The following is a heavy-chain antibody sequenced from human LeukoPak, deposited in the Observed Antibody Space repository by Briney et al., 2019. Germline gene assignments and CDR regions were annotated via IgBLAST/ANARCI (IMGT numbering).Heavy chain of an antibody. CDR3: AKEGELPTDFDY. CDR1: GFIFRSYS. D-gene: IGHD3-16*01. V-gene: IGHV3-23*01. CDR2: VRGSGTNA. Sequence: GGAPRLSRGASGFIFRSYSMSWGRQAPGKGVEWVSSVRGSGTNAIYADSVKGRFTISRDNSENSLYLQMNSLGAEDTAVHYCAKEGELPTDFDYWGQGTLVTVSS. J-gene: IGHJ4*02.